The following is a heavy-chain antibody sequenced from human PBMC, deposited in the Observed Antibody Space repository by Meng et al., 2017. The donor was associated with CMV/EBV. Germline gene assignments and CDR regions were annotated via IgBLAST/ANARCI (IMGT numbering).Heavy chain of an antibody. Sequence: GSLRLSCTVSGGSISSSSYYGGWIRQPPGKGLEWIGSIYYSGSTYYNPSLKSRVTISVDTSKNQFSLKLSSVTAADTAVYYCARDNRIAVADIFDYWGQGTLVTVSS. J-gene: IGHJ4*02. CDR3: ARDNRIAVADIFDY. CDR1: GGSISSSSYY. V-gene: IGHV4-39*07. CDR2: IYYSGST. D-gene: IGHD6-19*01.